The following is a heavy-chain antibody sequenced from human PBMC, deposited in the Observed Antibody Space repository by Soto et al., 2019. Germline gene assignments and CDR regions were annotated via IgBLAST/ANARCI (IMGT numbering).Heavy chain of an antibody. D-gene: IGHD2-2*03. Sequence: SETLSLTCIVSGGSMSSYYWGWFRQPPGKGLEWIGYIYYTGTTTYHPSLKSRVTISIDTSRNQFSLKLSSVTAADTAVYYCARVVAGYCISTSCYAPYHYYGMDVWGQGTTVTVSS. J-gene: IGHJ6*02. CDR2: IYYTGTT. V-gene: IGHV4-59*12. CDR3: ARVVAGYCISTSCYAPYHYYGMDV. CDR1: GGSMSSYY.